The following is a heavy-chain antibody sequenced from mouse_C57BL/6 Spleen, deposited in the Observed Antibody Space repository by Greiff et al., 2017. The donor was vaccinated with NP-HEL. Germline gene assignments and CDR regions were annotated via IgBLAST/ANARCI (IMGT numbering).Heavy chain of an antibody. CDR2: IYPGDGDT. V-gene: IGHV1-82*01. CDR3: AVSYYYGSSYDFDY. CDR1: GYAFSSSW. Sequence: VKLMESGPELVKPGASVKISCKASGYAFSSSWMNWVKQRPGKGLEWIGRIYPGDGDTNYNGKFKGKATLTADKSSSTAYMQLSSLTSEDSAVYFCAVSYYYGSSYDFDYWGQGTTLTVSS. D-gene: IGHD1-1*01. J-gene: IGHJ2*01.